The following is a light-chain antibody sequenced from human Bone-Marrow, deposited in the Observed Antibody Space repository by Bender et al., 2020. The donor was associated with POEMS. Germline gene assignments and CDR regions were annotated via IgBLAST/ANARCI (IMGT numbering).Light chain of an antibody. CDR3: AAWDDSLNGPV. Sequence: QSVLTQPPSASGTPGQRVTISCSGNSSNIGSNTVNWYQQLPGTAPKLLIFDNDQRPSGVPDLFSGSKSGTSASLAISGLQSEDEADYYCAAWDDSLNGPVFGGGTKLTVL. V-gene: IGLV1-44*01. CDR2: DND. J-gene: IGLJ3*02. CDR1: SSNIGSNT.